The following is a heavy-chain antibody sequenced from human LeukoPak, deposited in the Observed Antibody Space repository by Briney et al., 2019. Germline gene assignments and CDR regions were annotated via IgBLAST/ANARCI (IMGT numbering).Heavy chain of an antibody. CDR3: ARPRHYYYGMDV. J-gene: IGHJ6*02. V-gene: IGHV1-8*01. CDR2: MNPNSGST. CDR1: GYTFTSYD. Sequence: ASVKVSCKASGYTFTSYDINWVRQATGQGLEWMGWMNPNSGSTGYAQKFQGRVTMTRNTSISTAYMELSSLRSEDTAVYYCARPRHYYYGMDVWGQGTTVTVSS.